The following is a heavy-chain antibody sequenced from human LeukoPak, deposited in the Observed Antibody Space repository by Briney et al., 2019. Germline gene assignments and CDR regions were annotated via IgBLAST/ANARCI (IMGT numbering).Heavy chain of an antibody. CDR1: GGSISSGDYY. CDR3: ARVPHSSSWLFFDY. D-gene: IGHD6-13*01. J-gene: IGHJ4*02. Sequence: SETLSLTCTVSGGSISSGDYYWSWIRQPPGKGLEWIGYIYYSGSTNYNPSLKSRVTISVDTSKNQFSLKLSSVTAADTAVYYCARVPHSSSWLFFDYWGRGTLVTVSS. CDR2: IYYSGST. V-gene: IGHV4-61*08.